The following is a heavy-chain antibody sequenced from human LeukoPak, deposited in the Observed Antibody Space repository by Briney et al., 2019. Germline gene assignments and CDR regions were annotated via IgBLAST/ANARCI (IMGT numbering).Heavy chain of an antibody. CDR3: AKDIKGTNCPGQDDALDV. D-gene: IGHD1-1*01. CDR1: GGSLSGYY. V-gene: IGHV4-59*01. J-gene: IGHJ3*01. CDR2: LYYSGST. Sequence: PSETLSLTCTVSGGSLSGYYWSWIRQSPGKGLEWIGYLYYSGSTHYNPSLNSRVTISVDTSKNHFSLKLTSVTAPNTGIYYGAKDIKGTNCPGQDDALDVWGHGTLVTVSS.